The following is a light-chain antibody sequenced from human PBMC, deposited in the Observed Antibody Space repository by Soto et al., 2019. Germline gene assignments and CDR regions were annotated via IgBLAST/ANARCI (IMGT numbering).Light chain of an antibody. J-gene: IGKJ1*01. CDR1: QSVSSSY. CDR2: GAS. Sequence: EIVLTQSPATLSLSPGDRATPSCRASQSVSSSYLAWYQQKPGQAPRLLIYGASSRATGIPDRFSGSGSGTDFTLTISRLEPEDFAVYYCQQYGSSLWTFGQGTKVDIK. V-gene: IGKV3-20*01. CDR3: QQYGSSLWT.